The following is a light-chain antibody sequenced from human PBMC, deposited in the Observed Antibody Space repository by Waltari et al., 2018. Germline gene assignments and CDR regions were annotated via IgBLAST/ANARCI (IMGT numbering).Light chain of an antibody. CDR3: QQHDNLPLT. J-gene: IGKJ5*01. Sequence: DIQMTQSPPSLSASVGDRVTISCQASQDIINSLNWYQQKPGKDPKLLINDASNLQAGVPSRFSGSGSGTNFVFIISSVRPEDVATYYCQQHDNLPLTFGQGTRLEIK. CDR1: QDIINS. CDR2: DAS. V-gene: IGKV1-33*01.